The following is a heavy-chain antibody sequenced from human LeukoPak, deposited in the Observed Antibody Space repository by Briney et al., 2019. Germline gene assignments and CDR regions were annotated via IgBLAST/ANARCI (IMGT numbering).Heavy chain of an antibody. CDR1: GFTFSSYA. CDR2: ISYDGSNK. J-gene: IGHJ4*02. V-gene: IGHV3-30-3*01. D-gene: IGHD3-10*01. Sequence: QAGGSLRLSCAASGFTFSSYAMHWVRQAPGKGLEWVAVISYDGSNKYYADSVKGRFTISRDNSKNTLYLQMNSLRAEDTAVYYCAAGYYGSGTPFDYWGQGTLVTVSS. CDR3: AAGYYGSGTPFDY.